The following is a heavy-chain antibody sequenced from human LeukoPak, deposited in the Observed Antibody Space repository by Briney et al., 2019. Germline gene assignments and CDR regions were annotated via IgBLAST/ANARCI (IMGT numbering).Heavy chain of an antibody. Sequence: GGSLRLSCAASGFTFSSYGMHWVRQAPGRGLEWVSTISGSGDTTYYADSVKGRFTTSRDNSKNTLYLQMSSLRAEDTAVYYCAEEVGATYPTFDYWGQGTLVTVSP. V-gene: IGHV3-23*01. CDR3: AEEVGATYPTFDY. CDR2: ISGSGDTT. J-gene: IGHJ4*02. CDR1: GFTFSSYG. D-gene: IGHD1-26*01.